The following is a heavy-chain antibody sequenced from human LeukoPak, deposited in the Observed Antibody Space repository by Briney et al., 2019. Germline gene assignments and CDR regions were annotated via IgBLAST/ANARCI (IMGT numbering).Heavy chain of an antibody. V-gene: IGHV4-4*07. J-gene: IGHJ2*01. CDR1: GGSISNYY. Sequence: KSSETLSLTCTVSGGSISNYYWSWIRQPAGKGLEWIGRVYSSGSTNYNPSLKGRVTMSVDTSKNQFSLKLSSVTAADTAVYYCARHYCGGDCYSRWYFDLWGRGTLVTVSS. D-gene: IGHD2-21*02. CDR3: ARHYCGGDCYSRWYFDL. CDR2: VYSSGST.